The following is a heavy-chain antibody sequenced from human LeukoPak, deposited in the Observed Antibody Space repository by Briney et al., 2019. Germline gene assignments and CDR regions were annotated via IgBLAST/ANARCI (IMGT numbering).Heavy chain of an antibody. D-gene: IGHD3-10*01. V-gene: IGHV3-7*01. CDR2: IKQDGSEK. J-gene: IGHJ6*03. CDR1: GFSLSSYA. CDR3: ARVKFGESYAPKSYYYYYMDV. Sequence: GGSLRLSCAASGFSLSSYAMSWVRQTPGKGLEWVANIKQDGSEKYYVDSVKGRFTISRDNAKNSLYLQMNSLRAEDTAVYYCARVKFGESYAPKSYYYYYMDVWGKGTTVTISS.